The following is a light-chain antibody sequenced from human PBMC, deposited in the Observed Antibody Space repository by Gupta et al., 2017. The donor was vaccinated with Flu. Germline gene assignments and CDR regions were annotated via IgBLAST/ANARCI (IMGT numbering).Light chain of an antibody. CDR3: CSYAGSSTPYVV. Sequence: QSALTQPASVSGSPGQSLTISCTGTSSDVGSYNLVSWYQQHPGKAPKLMIYEGSKRPSGVSNRFSGSKSGNTASLTISGLQAEDEADYYCCSYAGSSTPYVVFGGGTKLTVL. J-gene: IGLJ2*01. V-gene: IGLV2-23*01. CDR1: SSDVGSYNL. CDR2: EGS.